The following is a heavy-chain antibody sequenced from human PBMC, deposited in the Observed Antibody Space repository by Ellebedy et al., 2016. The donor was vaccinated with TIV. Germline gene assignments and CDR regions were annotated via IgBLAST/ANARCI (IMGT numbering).Heavy chain of an antibody. CDR2: ISHSGNT. J-gene: IGHJ4*02. Sequence: SETLSLXXAVSGGSISTRYWWSWVRQPPGKGLEWIGEISHSGNTNYSPSLKSRVTMSVDKSKNQFSLTLTSVTAADTAVYYCASVYYDTSGYYYVPRFDYWGQGTLVTVSS. CDR3: ASVYYDTSGYYYVPRFDY. D-gene: IGHD3-22*01. CDR1: GGSISTRYW. V-gene: IGHV4-4*02.